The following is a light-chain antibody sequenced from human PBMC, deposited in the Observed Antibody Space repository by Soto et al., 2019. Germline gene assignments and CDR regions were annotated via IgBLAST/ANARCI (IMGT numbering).Light chain of an antibody. CDR2: DNS. Sequence: QSGLTQAPSGSGAPGQRVTISCTGSSSNIGAGYDVHWYQQLPGTAPKGLIYDNSNRPSGVPDRFSGSKSGTSASLAIPGLQGEDEAASSCQSYDSSLSGYVFGTGTQVTAL. CDR3: QSYDSSLSGYV. J-gene: IGLJ1*01. CDR1: SSNIGAGYD. V-gene: IGLV1-40*01.